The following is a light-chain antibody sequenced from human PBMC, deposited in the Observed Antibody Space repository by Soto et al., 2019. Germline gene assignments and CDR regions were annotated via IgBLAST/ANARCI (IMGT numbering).Light chain of an antibody. J-gene: IGKJ2*01. CDR1: QSVSSY. CDR3: QQRSSWPRT. CDR2: DAS. Sequence: EIVLTQSPATLSLSPGERATLSCRASQSVSSYLAWYQQKPGQTPRLLIYDASNRATGIPARFSGSESGTDSTLTISSLEPEDFAVYYCQQRSSWPRTFGQGTKLEIK. V-gene: IGKV3-11*01.